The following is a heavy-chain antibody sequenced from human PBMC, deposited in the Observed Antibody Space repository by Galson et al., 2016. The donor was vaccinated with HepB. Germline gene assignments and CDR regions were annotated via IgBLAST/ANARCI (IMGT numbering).Heavy chain of an antibody. D-gene: IGHD2-2*01. Sequence: SLRLSCAASGFTFSNYALNWVRQAPGKGLEWVSLITGSGTYTYYADSVKGRFTISRDNSQKMLFLQMHGLTAEDTAVYYCAKNSSNAAYCSTTSCNDALDVWGQGTMVTVSS. CDR1: GFTFSNYA. J-gene: IGHJ3*01. CDR2: ITGSGTYT. CDR3: AKNSSNAAYCSTTSCNDALDV. V-gene: IGHV3-23*01.